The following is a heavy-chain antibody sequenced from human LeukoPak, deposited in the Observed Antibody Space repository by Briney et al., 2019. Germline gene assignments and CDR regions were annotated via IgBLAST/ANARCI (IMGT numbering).Heavy chain of an antibody. CDR3: AKDHCSCTSCYETPPPHFDY. CDR2: ISGSGGST. D-gene: IGHD2-2*01. V-gene: IGHV3-23*01. Sequence: PGGSLRLSCAASGFTFSSYAMSWVRQPPGKVLEWVSAISGSGGSTYYADSVKGRFTISRDNSKNTLYLQMSSLRAEDTAVYYCAKDHCSCTSCYETPPPHFDYWGQGTLVTVSS. J-gene: IGHJ4*02. CDR1: GFTFSSYA.